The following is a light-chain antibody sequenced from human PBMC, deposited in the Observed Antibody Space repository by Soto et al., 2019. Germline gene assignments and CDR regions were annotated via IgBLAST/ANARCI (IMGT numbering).Light chain of an antibody. Sequence: EIVMTQSPATLSVSPGESAPISSRASQSISDNLAWYQQKPGLAPRIIIYHTSTRATGVPARFSGSGSGTEFSLTISSLQSEDVAVYYCQRYDNWPLTLGGGTKVDI. J-gene: IGKJ4*01. CDR3: QRYDNWPLT. CDR1: QSISDN. V-gene: IGKV3-15*01. CDR2: HTS.